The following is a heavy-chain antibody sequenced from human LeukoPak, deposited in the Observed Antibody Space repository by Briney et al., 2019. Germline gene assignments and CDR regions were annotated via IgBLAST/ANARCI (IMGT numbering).Heavy chain of an antibody. V-gene: IGHV3-23*01. J-gene: IGHJ4*02. CDR1: GFTFRSYA. D-gene: IGHD3-22*01. CDR2: VSVDDRNT. CDR3: AKIPLPIVGITSGDS. Sequence: GGSLRLSCAASGFTFRSYAMSWVRQAPGKGVEWVSGVSVDDRNTYYADSVRGRFTISRDNSRNRLYLQMHRLRAEDTAVYFCAKIPLPIVGITSGDSWGQGTLVTVSS.